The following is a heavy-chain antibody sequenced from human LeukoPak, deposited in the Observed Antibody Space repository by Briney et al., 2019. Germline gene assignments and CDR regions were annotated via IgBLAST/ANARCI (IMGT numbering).Heavy chain of an antibody. CDR3: ARDGYSGSFYDY. V-gene: IGHV3-7*04. CDR1: GFTFSSWW. D-gene: IGHD1-26*01. CDR2: IKKDGREK. Sequence: GGSLRLSCAASGFTFSSWWMSWVRQAPGKGLEWVAHIKKDGREKYYVDSVKGRFTISKDNAKNSLYLQMNSLRAEDTAVYYCARDGYSGSFYDYWGQGTLVTVSS. J-gene: IGHJ4*02.